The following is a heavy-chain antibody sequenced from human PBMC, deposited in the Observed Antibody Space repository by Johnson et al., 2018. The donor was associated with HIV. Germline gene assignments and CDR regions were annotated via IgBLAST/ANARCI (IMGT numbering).Heavy chain of an antibody. Sequence: EVQLVESGGGLIQPGGSLRLSCAASGFTVSSNYMSWVRQAPGKGLEWVSVIYSGGSTYYTESVKGRFSISRDNSKNTLYLQMNSLRAEDTAVYYCAKEDEWLRLGSAFDIWGHGTMVTVSS. D-gene: IGHD5-12*01. CDR2: IYSGGST. CDR1: GFTVSSNY. V-gene: IGHV3-53*01. J-gene: IGHJ3*02. CDR3: AKEDEWLRLGSAFDI.